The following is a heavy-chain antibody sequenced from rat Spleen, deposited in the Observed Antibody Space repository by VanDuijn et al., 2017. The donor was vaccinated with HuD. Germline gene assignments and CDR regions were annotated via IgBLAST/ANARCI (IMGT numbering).Heavy chain of an antibody. V-gene: IGHV5-7*01. CDR2: INYDGSST. CDR3: ARSVFDY. J-gene: IGHJ2*01. Sequence: EVQLVESDGGLVQPGRSLKLSCAASGFTFIDYYMAWVRQAPTKGLEWVATINYDGSSTNYRDSVKGRFTISRDNAKSTLYLQMDSLKSEDTATYYCARSVFDYWGQGVMVTVSS. CDR1: GFTFIDYY.